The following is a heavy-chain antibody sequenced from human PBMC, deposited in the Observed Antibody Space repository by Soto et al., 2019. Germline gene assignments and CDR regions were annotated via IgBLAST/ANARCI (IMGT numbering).Heavy chain of an antibody. J-gene: IGHJ6*02. CDR1: GGSFSGYY. Sequence: SETLSLTCAVYGGSFSGYYWSWIRQPPGKGLEWIGEINHSGSTNYNPSLKSRVTISVDTSKNQFSLKLSSVTAADTAVYYCARRLRRYYGMDVWGQGTTVTVSS. V-gene: IGHV4-34*01. CDR3: ARRLRRYYGMDV. D-gene: IGHD4-17*01. CDR2: INHSGST.